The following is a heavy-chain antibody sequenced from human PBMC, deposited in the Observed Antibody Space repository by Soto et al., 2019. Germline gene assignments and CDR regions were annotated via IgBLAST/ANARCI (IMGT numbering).Heavy chain of an antibody. V-gene: IGHV1-69*01. CDR3: GREGRIAGIDY. J-gene: IGHJ4*02. D-gene: IGHD1-20*01. Sequence: QVQLVQSGAEVKKPGSSVRVSCSASGDTFKNSAITWVRQAPGQGLEWMGEITPMGGVTKYAQKFEDRLTISADASTTTINMELRSLDSDDTAVYFCGREGRIAGIDYWGQGTLVTVSS. CDR1: GDTFKNSA. CDR2: ITPMGGVT.